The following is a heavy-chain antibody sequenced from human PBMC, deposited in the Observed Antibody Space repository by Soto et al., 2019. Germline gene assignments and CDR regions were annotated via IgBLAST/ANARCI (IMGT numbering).Heavy chain of an antibody. V-gene: IGHV1-2*04. CDR2: INPNSGGT. D-gene: IGHD6-19*01. J-gene: IGHJ4*02. CDR1: GYTFTGYY. CDR3: AKGSSGWYVNFDY. Sequence: ASVKVXCKASGYTFTGYYMHWVRQAPGQGLEWMGWINPNSGGTNYAQKFQGWVTMTRDTSISTAYMELSRLRSDDTAVYYCAKGSSGWYVNFDYWGQGTLVTVSS.